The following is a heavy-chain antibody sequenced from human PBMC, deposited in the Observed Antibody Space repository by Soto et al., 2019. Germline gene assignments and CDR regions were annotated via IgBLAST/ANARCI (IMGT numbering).Heavy chain of an antibody. CDR3: ARLPRDCNKTSCYYADH. V-gene: IGHV5-51*01. Sequence: GGSLKISCRGSGYDFNTNWFGWVRQLPGRGREWVGIMYPGDSDTRYNPSLQGHVTLSVDVTVSTAFLQWRSLETSDTGMYFCARLPRDCNKTSCYYADHWGQGTQVTVSS. CDR2: MYPGDSDT. D-gene: IGHD3-3*01. CDR1: GYDFNTNW. J-gene: IGHJ4*02.